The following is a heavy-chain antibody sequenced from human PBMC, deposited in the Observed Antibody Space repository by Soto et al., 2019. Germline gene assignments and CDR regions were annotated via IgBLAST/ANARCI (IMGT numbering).Heavy chain of an antibody. CDR2: IVVGSGNT. Sequence: SVKVSCKASGFTFTSSAVQWVRQARGQRLEWIGWIVVGSGNTNYAQKFQERVTITRDMSTSTAYMELSSLRSEDTAVYYCAADRGIAAAGTPDANYYYYYGMDVWGQGTTVTVS. CDR3: AADRGIAAAGTPDANYYYYYGMDV. J-gene: IGHJ6*02. CDR1: GFTFTSSA. V-gene: IGHV1-58*01. D-gene: IGHD6-13*01.